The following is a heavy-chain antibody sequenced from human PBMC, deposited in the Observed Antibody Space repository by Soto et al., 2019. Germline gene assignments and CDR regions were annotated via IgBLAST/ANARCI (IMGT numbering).Heavy chain of an antibody. V-gene: IGHV1-69*12. CDR3: ARDKDRQQLGGNYYYIMDV. Sequence: QVQLVQSGAEVKKPGSSVKVSCKTSGGTFRTSAISWVRQAPGQGLEWMGGIMPVFPTPDYAQKFQGRVTITADEPXXXAXLELSSLRSEDTAVYYCARDKDRQQLGGNYYYIMDVWGQGTTVTVSS. J-gene: IGHJ6*01. D-gene: IGHD3-3*02. CDR1: GGTFRTSA. CDR2: IMPVFPTP.